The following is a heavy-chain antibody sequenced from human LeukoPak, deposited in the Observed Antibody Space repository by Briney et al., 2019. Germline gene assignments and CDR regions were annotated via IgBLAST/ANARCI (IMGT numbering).Heavy chain of an antibody. J-gene: IGHJ4*02. CDR3: AKVRPHIRYFDY. V-gene: IGHV3-23*01. CDR2: ISGSGGSR. CDR1: GFTFNSYA. D-gene: IGHD3-9*01. Sequence: GSPRLSCSTFGFTFNSYAMRWVRQAPGKGVGWVPAISGSGGSRYYAYSVKGRCTISIDNSKNTLYLQMNSLRAEDTAVYYYAKVRPHIRYFDYWGQGTLVTVSS.